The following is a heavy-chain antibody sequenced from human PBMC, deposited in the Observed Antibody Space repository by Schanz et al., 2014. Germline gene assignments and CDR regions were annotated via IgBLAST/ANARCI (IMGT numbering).Heavy chain of an antibody. CDR2: ISPSGDT. J-gene: IGHJ3*01. Sequence: EVQLVESGGGLIQPGGSLRLSCAASGYTVSSNYMNWVRQVRGKGLEWVSSISPSGDTHYLASVKGRFTISRENAKSSLYLQMDHLRVEDTAAYYCAGAAVGFIVDAFDLWGRGTMVIVSS. V-gene: IGHV3-13*01. CDR3: AGAAVGFIVDAFDL. D-gene: IGHD6-19*01. CDR1: GYTVSSNY.